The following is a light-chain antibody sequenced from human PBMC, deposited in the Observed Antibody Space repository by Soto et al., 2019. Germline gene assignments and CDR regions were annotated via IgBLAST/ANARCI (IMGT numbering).Light chain of an antibody. J-gene: IGKJ1*01. V-gene: IGKV3-15*01. CDR2: GPA. CDR3: QQYYKWPQWT. Sequence: EIVLTQSPATLSAYPGDTANLSCRASESVICYLAWLQQRPGQYPRILIYGPATRATGIPGRFRGSGSGTEFTLTITSLQSEDFAVYYCQQYYKWPQWTIGQGTKVDIK. CDR1: ESVICY.